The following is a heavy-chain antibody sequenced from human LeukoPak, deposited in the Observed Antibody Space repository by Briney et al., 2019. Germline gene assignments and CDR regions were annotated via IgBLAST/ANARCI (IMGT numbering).Heavy chain of an antibody. Sequence: PGGSLRLSCAASGFTFSSYAMHWVRQAPGKGLEWVAVISYDGSNKYYADSVKGRFTISRDNSKNTMYLQMNSLRAEDTAVYYCARDLGDDSSGYYYYYYGMDVWGRGTTVTVSS. CDR1: GFTFSSYA. V-gene: IGHV3-30-3*01. CDR2: ISYDGSNK. CDR3: ARDLGDDSSGYYYYYYGMDV. J-gene: IGHJ6*02. D-gene: IGHD3-22*01.